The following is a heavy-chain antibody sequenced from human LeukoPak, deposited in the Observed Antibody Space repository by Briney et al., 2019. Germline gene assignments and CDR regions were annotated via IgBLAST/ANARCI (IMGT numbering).Heavy chain of an antibody. CDR1: GFTFTTYS. Sequence: KPGGSPRLSCEASGFTFTTYSMTWVRQAPGKGLEWVSIISSGSSAIFSADALKGRFTVSRDDAKNLLYLDMNSLRAEDTAVYYCARISYYYMDVWGKGTTVTISS. V-gene: IGHV3-21*01. CDR2: ISSGSSAI. D-gene: IGHD3-16*01. CDR3: ARISYYYMDV. J-gene: IGHJ6*03.